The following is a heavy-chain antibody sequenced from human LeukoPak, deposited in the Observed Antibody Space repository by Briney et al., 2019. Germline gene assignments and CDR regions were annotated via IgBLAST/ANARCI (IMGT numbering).Heavy chain of an antibody. J-gene: IGHJ1*01. CDR3: ARAPYSDSGHDLGYFHH. V-gene: IGHV4-39*02. Sequence: PSETLSLTCSVSGGSISSSSYYWGWIRQPPGEGLEWIGNIFYSGSSYYNPSLKSRVTISADTSKNQFSLKLSSVTAADTAVYYCARAPYSDSGHDLGYFHHWGQGTLVTVSS. CDR2: IFYSGSS. CDR1: GGSISSSSYY. D-gene: IGHD6-25*01.